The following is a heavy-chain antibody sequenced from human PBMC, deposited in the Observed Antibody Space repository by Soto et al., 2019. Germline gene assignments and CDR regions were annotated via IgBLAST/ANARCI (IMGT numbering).Heavy chain of an antibody. V-gene: IGHV1-69*06. CDR1: GGTFSSYA. J-gene: IGHJ6*02. CDR2: IIPIFGTA. CDR3: ARHGNYYDSSGYSLYYYYGMDV. Sequence: SVKVSCKASGGTFSSYAISWVRQAPGQGLEWMGGIIPIFGTANYAQKFQGRVTITADKSTSTAYIELSSLRSEDTAVYYCARHGNYYDSSGYSLYYYYGMDVWGQGTTVTVSS. D-gene: IGHD3-22*01.